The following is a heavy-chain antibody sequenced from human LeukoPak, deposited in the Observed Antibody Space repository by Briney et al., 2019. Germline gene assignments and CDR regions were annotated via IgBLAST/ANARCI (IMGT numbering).Heavy chain of an antibody. CDR3: ARAYYYDSSGYPANALFDY. J-gene: IGHJ4*02. V-gene: IGHV1-69*04. D-gene: IGHD3-22*01. Sequence: SVKVSCKASGGTFSSYAIIWVRQAPGQGLEWMGRIIPILGIANYAQKFQGRVTITADKSTSTAYMELSSLRSEDTAVYYCARAYYYDSSGYPANALFDYWGQGTLVTVSS. CDR1: GGTFSSYA. CDR2: IIPILGIA.